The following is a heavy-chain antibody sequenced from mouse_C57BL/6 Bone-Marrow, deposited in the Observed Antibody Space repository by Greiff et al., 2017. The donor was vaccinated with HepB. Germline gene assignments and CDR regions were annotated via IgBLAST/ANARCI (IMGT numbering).Heavy chain of an antibody. CDR3: ARYYYGSSYHDY. V-gene: IGHV1-26*01. D-gene: IGHD1-1*01. Sequence: EVQLQQSGPELVKPGASVKISCKASGYTFTDYYMNWVKQSHGKSLEWIGDINPNNGGTSYNQKFKGKATLTVDKSSSTAYMELNSLTSEDSAVYYCARYYYGSSYHDYWGQGTTLTVSS. J-gene: IGHJ2*01. CDR2: INPNNGGT. CDR1: GYTFTDYY.